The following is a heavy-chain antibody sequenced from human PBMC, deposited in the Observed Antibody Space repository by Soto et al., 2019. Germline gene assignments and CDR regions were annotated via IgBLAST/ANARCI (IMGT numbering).Heavy chain of an antibody. CDR3: AREETAWPLAYGLDV. V-gene: IGHV3-21*01. D-gene: IGHD2-21*02. J-gene: IGHJ6*02. Sequence: GGSLRLSCAASGFTFSSYSMHWVRQAPGKGLEWVSAITRNSDIYYADSVKGRFTISRDNAQNSVSLKMDSLRAEDTAVYYCAREETAWPLAYGLDVWGQGTTVTVSS. CDR2: ITRNSDI. CDR1: GFTFSSYS.